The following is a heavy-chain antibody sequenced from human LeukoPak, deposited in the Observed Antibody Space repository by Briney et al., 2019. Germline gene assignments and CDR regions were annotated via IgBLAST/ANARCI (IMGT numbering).Heavy chain of an antibody. V-gene: IGHV3-23*01. Sequence: GGSLRLSCAASGFTFSSYAMSWVRQAPGKGLEWVSAISGSGGSTYYADSVKGRFTISRDNSKNTLYLQMNSLRAEDTAVYYCAKDLRNDYSNHCFDYWGQGTLVTVSS. CDR2: ISGSGGST. CDR1: GFTFSSYA. J-gene: IGHJ4*02. D-gene: IGHD4-11*01. CDR3: AKDLRNDYSNHCFDY.